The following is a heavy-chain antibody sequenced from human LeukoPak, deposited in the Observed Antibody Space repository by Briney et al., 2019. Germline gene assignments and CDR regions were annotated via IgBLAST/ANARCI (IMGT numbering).Heavy chain of an antibody. D-gene: IGHD2-2*01. V-gene: IGHV1-69*06. Sequence: SVKVSCKASGGTFSSYAISWVRQAPGQGLEWMGGMIPIFGTANYAQKFQGRVTITADKSTSTAYMELSSLRSEDTAVYYCARVRIGYQLLRRFDAFDIWGQGTSVTVSS. J-gene: IGHJ3*02. CDR1: GGTFSSYA. CDR2: MIPIFGTA. CDR3: ARVRIGYQLLRRFDAFDI.